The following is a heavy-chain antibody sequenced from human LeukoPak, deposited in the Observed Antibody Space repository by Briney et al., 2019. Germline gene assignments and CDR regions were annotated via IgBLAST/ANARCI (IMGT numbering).Heavy chain of an antibody. J-gene: IGHJ6*03. CDR3: ARGGSSGIFYFYMDV. Sequence: PGGSLRLSCAGSGFTFSAYSMSWVRQAPGKGLEWVSVIYSGDITYYADSVKGRFTISRDISKNTLYLHMNSLRAEDMAVYYCARGGSSGIFYFYMDVWGKGTTVTISS. CDR2: IYSGDIT. CDR1: GFTFSAYS. D-gene: IGHD3-10*01. V-gene: IGHV3-66*01.